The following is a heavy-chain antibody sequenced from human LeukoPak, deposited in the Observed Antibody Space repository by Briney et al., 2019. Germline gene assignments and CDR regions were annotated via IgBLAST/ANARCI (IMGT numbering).Heavy chain of an antibody. D-gene: IGHD6-13*01. Sequence: PGGSLRLSCAASGFTFSSYAMSWVRQAPGKGLEWVSSISSSSSYIYYADSVKGRFTISRDNAKNSLYLQMNSLRAEDTAVYYCAKVVRSSWYGSADAFDIWGQGTMVTVSS. CDR1: GFTFSSYA. J-gene: IGHJ3*02. CDR2: ISSSSSYI. CDR3: AKVVRSSWYGSADAFDI. V-gene: IGHV3-21*01.